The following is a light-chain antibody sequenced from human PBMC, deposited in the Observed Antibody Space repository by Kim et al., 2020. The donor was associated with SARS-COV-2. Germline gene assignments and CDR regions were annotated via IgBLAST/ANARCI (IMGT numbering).Light chain of an antibody. J-gene: IGLJ2*01. CDR2: GKN. CDR1: SLRSYY. Sequence: ALGQTVRSTCQGDSLRSYYATWYQQKPGQAPILVIYGKNNRPSGIPDRFSGSSAGSTASLTITGAQAEDEDDYYCNSRDNSDNHVLFGGGTQLTVL. CDR3: NSRDNSDNHVL. V-gene: IGLV3-19*01.